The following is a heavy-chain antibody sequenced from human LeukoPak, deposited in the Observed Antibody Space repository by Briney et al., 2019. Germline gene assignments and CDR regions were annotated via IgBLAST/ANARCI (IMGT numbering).Heavy chain of an antibody. V-gene: IGHV3-66*01. CDR1: GFTVSSNY. CDR3: AKDVRVGATSAYAFDI. CDR2: IYSGGST. D-gene: IGHD1-26*01. J-gene: IGHJ3*02. Sequence: GGSLRLSCAASGFTVSSNYMSWVRQAPGKGLEWVPVIYSGGSTYYADSVKGRFTISRDNSKNTLYLQMNSVRAEDTAVYYCAKDVRVGATSAYAFDIWGQGTMVTVSS.